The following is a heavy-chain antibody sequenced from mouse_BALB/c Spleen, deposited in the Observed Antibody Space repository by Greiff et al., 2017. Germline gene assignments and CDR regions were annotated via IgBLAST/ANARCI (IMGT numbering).Heavy chain of an antibody. V-gene: IGHV3-6*02. CDR1: GYSITSGYY. J-gene: IGHJ3*01. CDR2: ISYDGSN. Sequence: EVKLQESGPGLVKPSQSLSLTCSVTGYSITSGYYWNWIRQFPGNKLEWMGYISYDGSNNYNPSLKNRISITRDTSKNQFFLKLNSVTTEDTATYYCAREGYGSSSHWGQGTLVTVSA. CDR3: AREGYGSSSH. D-gene: IGHD1-1*01.